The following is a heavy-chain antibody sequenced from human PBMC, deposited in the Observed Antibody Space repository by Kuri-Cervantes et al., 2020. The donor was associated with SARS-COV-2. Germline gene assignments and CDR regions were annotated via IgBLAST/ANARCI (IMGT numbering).Heavy chain of an antibody. CDR2: INAGNGNT. J-gene: IGHJ4*02. D-gene: IGHD5-24*01. CDR1: GYTFTSYA. CDR3: ARGSLRDGYNFPFDY. Sequence: ASVKVSCKASGYTFTSYAMHWVRQAPGQRLEWMGWINAGNGNTKYSQKFQGRVTITRDTSASTAYMELRSLRSDDTAVYYCARGSLRDGYNFPFDYWGQGTLVTVSS. V-gene: IGHV1-3*01.